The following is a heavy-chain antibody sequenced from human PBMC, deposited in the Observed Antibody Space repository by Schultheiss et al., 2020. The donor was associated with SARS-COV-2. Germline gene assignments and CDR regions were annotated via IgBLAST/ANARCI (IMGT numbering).Heavy chain of an antibody. Sequence: SETLSLTCTVSGGSISSGDYYWSWIRQPPGKGLEWIGYIYYSGSTYYNPSLKSRVTISVDTSKNQFSLKLSSVTAADTAVYYCARERKVLRFLDLWGQGTLVTVSS. CDR3: ARERKVLRFLDL. CDR1: GGSISSGDYY. V-gene: IGHV4-30-4*01. D-gene: IGHD3-3*01. CDR2: IYYSGST. J-gene: IGHJ5*02.